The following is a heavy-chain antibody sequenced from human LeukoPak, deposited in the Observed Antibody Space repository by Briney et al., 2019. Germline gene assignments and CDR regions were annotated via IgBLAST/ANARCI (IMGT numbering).Heavy chain of an antibody. J-gene: IGHJ4*02. CDR2: ISGSGGST. Sequence: GGPLRLPCAASGFTFSSYAMSWVRQAPGKGLEWVSAISGSGGSTYYAHSVKGRFTISRDNSKNTLYLQMNSLRAEDTAVYYCAKCAGGDYGDYVSDYWGQGTLVTVSS. CDR3: AKCAGGDYGDYVSDY. CDR1: GFTFSSYA. D-gene: IGHD4-17*01. V-gene: IGHV3-23*01.